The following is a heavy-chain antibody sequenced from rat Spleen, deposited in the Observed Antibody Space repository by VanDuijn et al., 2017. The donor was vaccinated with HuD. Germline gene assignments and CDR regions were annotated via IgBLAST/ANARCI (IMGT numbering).Heavy chain of an antibody. CDR1: GFNFNDYW. D-gene: IGHD1-1*01. V-gene: IGHV5-31*01. CDR3: ARENYYSGDY. Sequence: EVKLVESGGGLVQPGRSLKLSCAASGFNFNDYWMTWIRQAPGKGLEWVASITISGGNTYYPDSVKGRFTISRDNAKSTLYLQMNSLRSEDTATYYCARENYYSGDYWGQGVKVTVSS. J-gene: IGHJ2*01. CDR2: ITISGGNT.